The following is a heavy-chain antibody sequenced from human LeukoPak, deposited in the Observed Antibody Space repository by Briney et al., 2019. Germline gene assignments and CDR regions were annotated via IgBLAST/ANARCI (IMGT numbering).Heavy chain of an antibody. J-gene: IGHJ5*02. CDR3: AKGLTNYWFDP. CDR2: ISSSGSTI. Sequence: PGGSLRLSCAASGFTFSSYEMNWVRQAPGKGLEWVSYISSSGSTIYYADSVKGRFTISRDNSKNTLYLQMNSLRAEDTAVYYCAKGLTNYWFDPWGQGTLVTVSS. CDR1: GFTFSSYE. V-gene: IGHV3-48*03. D-gene: IGHD3-3*01.